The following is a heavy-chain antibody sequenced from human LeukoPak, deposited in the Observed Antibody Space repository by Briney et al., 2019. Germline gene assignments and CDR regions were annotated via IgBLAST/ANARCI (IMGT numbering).Heavy chain of an antibody. D-gene: IGHD6-19*01. Sequence: GGSLRLSCTASGFTFSSYTMNWVRQAPGKGLEWVASISSSSTYMYNADSVKDRFTISRDNAKNSLYLQMNSLRAEDTAVYYCATKKGVVAVAGTFDYWGQGTLVTVSS. CDR3: ATKKGVVAVAGTFDY. J-gene: IGHJ4*02. CDR1: GFTFSSYT. V-gene: IGHV3-21*01. CDR2: ISSSSTYM.